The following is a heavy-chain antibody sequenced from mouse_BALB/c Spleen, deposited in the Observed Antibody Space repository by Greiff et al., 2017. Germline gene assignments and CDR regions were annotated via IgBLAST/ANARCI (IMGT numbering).Heavy chain of an antibody. D-gene: IGHD2-3*01. Sequence: QVQLQQPGAELVRPGASVKLSCKASGYTFTSYWINWVKQRPGQGLEWIGNIYPSDSYTNYNQKFKDKATLTVDKSSSTAYMQLSSPTSEDSAVYYCTRNMISWGQGTLVTVSA. CDR1: GYTFTSYW. CDR2: IYPSDSYT. J-gene: IGHJ3*01. V-gene: IGHV1-69*02. CDR3: TRNMIS.